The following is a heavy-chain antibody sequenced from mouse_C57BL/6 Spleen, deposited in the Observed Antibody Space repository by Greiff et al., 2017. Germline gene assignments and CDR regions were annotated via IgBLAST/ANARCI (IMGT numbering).Heavy chain of an antibody. V-gene: IGHV1-15*01. J-gene: IGHJ4*01. CDR3: TRRGDVGAMDY. Sequence: QVQLQQSGAELVRPGASVTLSCKASGYTFTDYEMHWVKQTPVHGLEWIGAIDPETGGTAYNQKFKGKATLTADKSSSTAYMELRSLTSEDSAVYYCTRRGDVGAMDYWGQGTSVTVSS. CDR2: IDPETGGT. CDR1: GYTFTDYE.